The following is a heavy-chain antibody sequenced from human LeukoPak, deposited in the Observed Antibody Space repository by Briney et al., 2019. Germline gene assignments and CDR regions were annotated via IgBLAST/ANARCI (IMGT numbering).Heavy chain of an antibody. CDR1: GFTFSSFE. D-gene: IGHD3-10*01. V-gene: IGHV3-48*03. Sequence: GGSLRLSCAASGFTFSSFEMNWVRQAPGKWLEWLSYISSAGLTIYYADSVKGRFTISRDNAKNTMYLEMNSLRVEDTAVYRCARDLRGPHDIWGQGTLVTVSS. J-gene: IGHJ4*02. CDR2: ISSAGLTI. CDR3: ARDLRGPHDI.